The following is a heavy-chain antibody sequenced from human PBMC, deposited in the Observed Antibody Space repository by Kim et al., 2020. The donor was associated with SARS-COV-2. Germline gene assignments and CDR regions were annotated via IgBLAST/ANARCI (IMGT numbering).Heavy chain of an antibody. Sequence: GGSLRLSCAASGFTFSSYAMSWVRQAPGKGLEWVSAISGSGGSTYYADPVKGRFTISRDNSKNTLYLKMNSLRAEDTAVYYCAKVRARLLGYYYYGMDVWGQGTTVTVS. CDR3: AKVRARLLGYYYYGMDV. V-gene: IGHV3-23*01. CDR1: GFTFSSYA. J-gene: IGHJ6*02. CDR2: ISGSGGST. D-gene: IGHD2-8*02.